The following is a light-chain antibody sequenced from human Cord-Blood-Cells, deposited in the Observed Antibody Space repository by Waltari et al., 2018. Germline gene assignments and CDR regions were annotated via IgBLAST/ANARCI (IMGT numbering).Light chain of an antibody. Sequence: DIQMTQSPSSLSASVGDRVTITCRASQSISSYLNWYQQKPGKAPKLLIYAASSLQSGVPSRCSGSGSGTDVTLTISSLQPEDFATYYCQQSYSTPPYTFGQGTKLEIK. CDR1: QSISSY. V-gene: IGKV1-39*01. J-gene: IGKJ2*01. CDR3: QQSYSTPPYT. CDR2: AAS.